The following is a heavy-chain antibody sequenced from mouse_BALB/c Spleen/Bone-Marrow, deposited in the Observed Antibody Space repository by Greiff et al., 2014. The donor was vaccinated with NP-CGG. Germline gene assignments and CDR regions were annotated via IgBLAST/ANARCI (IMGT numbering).Heavy chain of an antibody. CDR3: AREGSRRRGYFDV. D-gene: IGHD1-1*01. V-gene: IGHV1S132*01. CDR1: GYTFTSYW. J-gene: IGHJ1*01. CDR2: IFPGTGTT. Sequence: QVQLQQSGAELVKPGSSVKLSCKPSGYTFTSYWIQWVKQRPGQGLGWIGEIFPGTGTTYYNEKFKGKATLTIDTSSSTAYMQLSSLTSEDSAVYVCAREGSRRRGYFDVWGAGTTVTVSS.